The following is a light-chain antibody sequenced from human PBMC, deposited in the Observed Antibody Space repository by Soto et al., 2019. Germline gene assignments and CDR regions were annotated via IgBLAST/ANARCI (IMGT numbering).Light chain of an antibody. V-gene: IGLV2-8*01. CDR1: SSGVGGYNY. J-gene: IGLJ1*01. Sequence: QSALTQPPSASGSPGQSVAISCTGTSSGVGGYNYFSWYQQHPGKAPKRMIYEVNKRPSGVPDRFSGSMSGNTASLTFSGRQAEDEADYYGSSDEGSSNVFGTGTKLTVL. CDR2: EVN. CDR3: SSDEGSSNV.